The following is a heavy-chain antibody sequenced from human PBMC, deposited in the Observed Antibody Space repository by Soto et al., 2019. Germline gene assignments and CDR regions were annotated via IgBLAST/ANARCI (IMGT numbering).Heavy chain of an antibody. Sequence: QVQLQESGPGLVKPSQTLSLTCTVSGGSSSSGGYYWSWILQHPGKGLEWIGYIYYTGSTYYNPSITRLVTISVDTSKNQFYLKLSSVTAADTAVYYCARDQNGSGFDYWGQGTLVTVSS. D-gene: IGHD3-10*01. J-gene: IGHJ4*02. CDR1: GGSSSSGGYY. CDR3: ARDQNGSGFDY. V-gene: IGHV4-31*01. CDR2: IYYTGST.